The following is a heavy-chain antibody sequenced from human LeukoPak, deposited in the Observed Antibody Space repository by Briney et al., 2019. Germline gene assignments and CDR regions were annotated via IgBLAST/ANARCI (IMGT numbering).Heavy chain of an antibody. CDR1: GFTFSSYN. CDR2: ISSSSSYI. V-gene: IGHV3-21*04. D-gene: IGHD2-15*01. CDR3: ARDRGDMVVVIAPFDY. Sequence: GGSLRLSCAASGFTFSSYNMNWVRQAPGKGLEWVSSISSSSSYIYYADSVKGRFTISRDNAKNSLYLQMNSLRAEDTALYYCARDRGDMVVVIAPFDYWGQGTLVTVSS. J-gene: IGHJ4*02.